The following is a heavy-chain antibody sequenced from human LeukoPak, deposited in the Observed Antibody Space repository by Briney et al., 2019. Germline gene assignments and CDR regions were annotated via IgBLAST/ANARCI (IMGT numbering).Heavy chain of an antibody. CDR2: IYYSGST. V-gene: IGHV4-59*01. CDR3: ARKGRSYYYGMDV. J-gene: IGHJ6*02. Sequence: PSETLSLTCTVSGGSINSYYWSWIRQPPGKGLEWIGYIYYSGSTNYNPSLKSRVTISVDTSKNQFSLKLSSVTAADTAVYYCARKGRSYYYGMDVWGQGTTVTVSS. CDR1: GGSINSYY.